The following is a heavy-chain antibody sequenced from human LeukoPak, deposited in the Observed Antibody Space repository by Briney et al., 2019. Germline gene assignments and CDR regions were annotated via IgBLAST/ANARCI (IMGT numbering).Heavy chain of an antibody. Sequence: GGSLRLSCTASGFTFSSYAMSWVRQAPGKGLEWVSGISGSDDNTYYADSVKGRFTISRDDSNNTLFLRMNSLRAEDTAIYFCAKDRYCSGGNCYSAFDIWGQGTMVTVFS. CDR1: GFTFSSYA. D-gene: IGHD2-15*01. V-gene: IGHV3-23*01. J-gene: IGHJ3*02. CDR3: AKDRYCSGGNCYSAFDI. CDR2: ISGSDDNT.